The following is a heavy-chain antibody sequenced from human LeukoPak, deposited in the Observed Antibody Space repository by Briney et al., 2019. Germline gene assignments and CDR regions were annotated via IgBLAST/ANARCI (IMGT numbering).Heavy chain of an antibody. CDR2: IYTSGST. CDR1: GGSISSYY. Sequence: SETLSLTCTVSGGSISSYYWSWIRQPPGKGLEWIGYIYTSGSTNYNPSLKSRVTISVDTSKKQFSLKLSSVTAADTAVYYCASYPSDFWSGYFPEKRYYYYYMDVWGKGTTVTVSS. CDR3: ASYPSDFWSGYFPEKRYYYYYMDV. V-gene: IGHV4-4*09. J-gene: IGHJ6*03. D-gene: IGHD3-3*01.